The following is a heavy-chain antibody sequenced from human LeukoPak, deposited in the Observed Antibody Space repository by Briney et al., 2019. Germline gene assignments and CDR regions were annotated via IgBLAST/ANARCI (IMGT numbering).Heavy chain of an antibody. D-gene: IGHD3-22*01. CDR3: ARDSFYYDSSGYPRGDY. CDR1: GFTFSSYS. V-gene: IGHV3-21*01. J-gene: IGHJ4*02. CDR2: ISSSSSYI. Sequence: PGGSLRLSCSASGFTFSSYSMNWVRQAPGKGLEWVSSISSSSSYIYYAVSVKGRFTISRDNAKNSLYLQMNSLRAEDTAVYYCARDSFYYDSSGYPRGDYWGQGTLVSVSS.